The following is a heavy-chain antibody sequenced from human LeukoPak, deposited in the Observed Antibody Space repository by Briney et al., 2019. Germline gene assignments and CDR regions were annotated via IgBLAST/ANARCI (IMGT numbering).Heavy chain of an antibody. CDR3: ARRTYYYDSSGYYYVWYDAFDI. J-gene: IGHJ3*02. CDR1: GGSISSSSYY. Sequence: PSETLSLTCTVSGGSISSSSYYWGWIRQPPGKGLEWIGSIYYSGSTYYNPSLKSRVTISVDTSKNQFSLKLSSVTAADTAVYYCARRTYYYDSSGYYYVWYDAFDIWGQGTMVTVSS. V-gene: IGHV4-39*07. D-gene: IGHD3-22*01. CDR2: IYYSGST.